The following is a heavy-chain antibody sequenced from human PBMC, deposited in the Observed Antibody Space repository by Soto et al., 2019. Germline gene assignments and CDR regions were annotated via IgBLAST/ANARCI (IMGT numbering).Heavy chain of an antibody. D-gene: IGHD3-16*02. Sequence: GKGLEWVSAISGSGGSTYYADSVKGRFTISRDNSKNTLYLQMNSLRAEDTAVYYCAKDPARAITFGGVIVTEAFDYWGQGTLVTVSS. CDR2: ISGSGGST. CDR3: AKDPARAITFGGVIVTEAFDY. J-gene: IGHJ4*02. V-gene: IGHV3-23*01.